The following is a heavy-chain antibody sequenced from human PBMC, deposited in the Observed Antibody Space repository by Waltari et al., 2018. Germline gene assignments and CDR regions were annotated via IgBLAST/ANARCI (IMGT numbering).Heavy chain of an antibody. D-gene: IGHD6-19*01. V-gene: IGHV5-51*01. CDR2: IYPGDSDT. CDR1: GYSFTSYW. CDR3: ARRGAVAGILFDY. J-gene: IGHJ4*02. Sequence: EVQLVQSGAEVKKPGGSLKISCKGSGYSFTSYWTGWGRQMPGKGLEWVGIIYPGDSDTRYSPSFQGQVTISADKSISTAYLQWSSLKASDTAMYYCARRGAVAGILFDYWGQGTLVTVSS.